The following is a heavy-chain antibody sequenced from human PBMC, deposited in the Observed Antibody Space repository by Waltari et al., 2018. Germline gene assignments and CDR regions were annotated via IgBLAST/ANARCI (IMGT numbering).Heavy chain of an antibody. CDR3: TTYYYDSSGYYGVDY. D-gene: IGHD3-22*01. V-gene: IGHV1-69*02. Sequence: QVQLVQSGAEVKKPGSSVKVSCKASGGTFSSYTISWVRPAPGQGLEWMGRIIPILGIAKYAQKCQGRVTITADKSTSTAYMELSSLRSEDTAVYYCTTYYYDSSGYYGVDYWGQGTLVTVSS. J-gene: IGHJ4*02. CDR2: IIPILGIA. CDR1: GGTFSSYT.